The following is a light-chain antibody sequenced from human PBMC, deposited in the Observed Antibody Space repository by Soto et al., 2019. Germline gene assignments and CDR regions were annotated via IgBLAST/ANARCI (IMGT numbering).Light chain of an antibody. V-gene: IGLV2-23*02. CDR2: EVS. Sequence: QSVLTQAASVSGSPGQSITISCTGTSTDVGTYNLVSWYQQHPGEAPKFMIYEVSKRPSGVSNRFSGSKSGNTASLTISGLQAEDEADYYCCSYAGSSTLYVFGTGT. CDR3: CSYAGSSTLYV. J-gene: IGLJ1*01. CDR1: STDVGTYNL.